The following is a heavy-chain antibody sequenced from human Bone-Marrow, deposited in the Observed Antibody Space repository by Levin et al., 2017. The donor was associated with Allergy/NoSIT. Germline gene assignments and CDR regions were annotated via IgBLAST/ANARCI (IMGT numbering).Heavy chain of an antibody. CDR3: ARADGMTANYFDY. D-gene: IGHD5-18*01. CDR2: IYYSGST. Sequence: SQTLSLTCTVSGGSISSGGYYWSWIRQHPGKGLEWIGYIYYSGSTYYNPSLKSRVTISVDTSKNQFSLKLSPVTAADTAVYYCARADGMTANYFDYWGQGTLVTVSS. CDR1: GGSISSGGYY. J-gene: IGHJ4*02. V-gene: IGHV4-31*03.